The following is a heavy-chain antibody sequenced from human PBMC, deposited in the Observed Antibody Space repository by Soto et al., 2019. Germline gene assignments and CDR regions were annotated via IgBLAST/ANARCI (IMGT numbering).Heavy chain of an antibody. CDR1: GYTFTSYD. D-gene: IGHD3-10*01. CDR3: ARERGSGSYYTPWFDP. J-gene: IGHJ5*02. V-gene: IGHV1-8*01. Sequence: QVQLVQSGAEVKKPGASVKVSCKASGYTFTSYDINWVRQATGQGLEWMGWMNPNSGNKGYAQKFQGRGTMTRNTSISTAYMELSSLGSEDTAVYYCARERGSGSYYTPWFDPWGQGTLVTVSS. CDR2: MNPNSGNK.